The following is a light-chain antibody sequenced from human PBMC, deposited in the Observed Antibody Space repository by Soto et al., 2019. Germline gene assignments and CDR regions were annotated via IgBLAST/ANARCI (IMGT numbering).Light chain of an antibody. CDR1: SGSIASNY. J-gene: IGLJ3*02. Sequence: NFMLTQPHSVSESPGKTVTISCTRSSGSIASNYVQWYQQRPGSAPTTVIYEDHQRPSGVPDRFSGSIDRSSNSASLTISGLKTEDEADYFCQSYGTGIQGVFGGGTKLTVL. CDR3: QSYGTGIQGV. CDR2: EDH. V-gene: IGLV6-57*04.